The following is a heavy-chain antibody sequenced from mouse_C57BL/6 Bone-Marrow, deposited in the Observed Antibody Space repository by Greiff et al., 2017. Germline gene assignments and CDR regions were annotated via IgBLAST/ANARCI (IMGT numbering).Heavy chain of an antibody. CDR3: ARVTFYYGSSLDY. CDR1: GYSITSGYY. V-gene: IGHV3-6*01. J-gene: IGHJ2*01. CDR2: ISYDGSN. D-gene: IGHD1-1*01. Sequence: VQLQQSGPGLVKPSQSLSLTCSVTGYSITSGYYWNWIRQFPGNKLEWMGYISYDGSNNYNPSLKNRISITRDTSKNQFFLKLNSVTTEDTATYYCARVTFYYGSSLDYWGQGTTLTVSS.